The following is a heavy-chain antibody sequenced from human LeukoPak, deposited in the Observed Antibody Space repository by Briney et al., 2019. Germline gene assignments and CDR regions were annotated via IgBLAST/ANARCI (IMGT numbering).Heavy chain of an antibody. J-gene: IGHJ3*02. V-gene: IGHV1-2*06. CDR2: INPNSGGT. D-gene: IGHD4-23*01. CDR1: GYTFTGYY. Sequence: ASVKVSCKASGYTFTGYYMHWVRQAPGQGLEWMGRINPNSGGTNYAQKFQGRVTMTRDTSISTAYMELSSLRSEDTAVYYCARGSVVTQNDAFDIWGQGTMVTVSS. CDR3: ARGSVVTQNDAFDI.